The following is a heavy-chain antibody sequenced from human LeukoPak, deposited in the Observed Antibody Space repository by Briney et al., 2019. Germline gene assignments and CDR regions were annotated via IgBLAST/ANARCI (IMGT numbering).Heavy chain of an antibody. D-gene: IGHD1-7*01. V-gene: IGHV4-39*07. J-gene: IGHJ5*01. CDR2: TFYGGNP. Sequence: SETLSLTCTVAGSSIRTSSYYWGWIRQPPGKGPEWIGSTFYGGNPYHNPTLKSRVTISIDTSNNHLSLRLTSVTAADTAVYYCARDWNYYWFDSWGQGALVTVSS. CDR3: ARDWNYYWFDS. CDR1: GSSIRTSSYY.